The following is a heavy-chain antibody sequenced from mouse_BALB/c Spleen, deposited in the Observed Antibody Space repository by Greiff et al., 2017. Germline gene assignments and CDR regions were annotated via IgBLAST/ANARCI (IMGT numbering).Heavy chain of an antibody. CDR2: IRNKANGYTT. CDR1: GFTFTDYY. Sequence: EVKLVESGGGLVQPGGSLRLSCATSGFTFTDYYMSWVRQPPGKALEWLGFIRNKANGYTTEYSASVKGRFTISRDNSQSILYLQMNTLSAEDSATYYCARDHSYDGYFDVWGAGTTVTVSS. CDR3: ARDHSYDGYFDV. D-gene: IGHD2-12*01. J-gene: IGHJ1*01. V-gene: IGHV7-3*02.